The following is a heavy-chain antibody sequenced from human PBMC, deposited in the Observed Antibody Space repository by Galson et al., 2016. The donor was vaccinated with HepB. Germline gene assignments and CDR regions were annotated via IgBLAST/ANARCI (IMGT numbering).Heavy chain of an antibody. CDR1: GFTFSTYW. V-gene: IGHV3-7*01. Sequence: SLRLSCAMPGFTFSTYWMSWVRQAPGKGLEWVANINQDGREKYYVDSVKGRFTISRDNAENSLFLRMNSLRVEDTAVYYCATHMGRYDYWSGYKSHYYYGLDVWGQGTTVTVSS. CDR2: INQDGREK. D-gene: IGHD3-3*01. CDR3: ATHMGRYDYWSGYKSHYYYGLDV. J-gene: IGHJ6*02.